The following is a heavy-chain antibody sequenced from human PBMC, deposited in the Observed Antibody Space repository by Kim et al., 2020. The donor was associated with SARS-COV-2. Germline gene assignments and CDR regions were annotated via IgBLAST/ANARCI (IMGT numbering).Heavy chain of an antibody. D-gene: IGHD3-16*01. J-gene: IGHJ4*02. Sequence: SETLSLTCAVYGGSFSGYYWSWIRQPPGKGLEWIGEINHSGSTNYNPSLKSRVTISVDTSKNQFSLKLSSVTAADTAVYYCARGRSRGVLGEDWGQGTLVTVSS. CDR1: GGSFSGYY. CDR3: ARGRSRGVLGED. CDR2: INHSGST. V-gene: IGHV4-34*01.